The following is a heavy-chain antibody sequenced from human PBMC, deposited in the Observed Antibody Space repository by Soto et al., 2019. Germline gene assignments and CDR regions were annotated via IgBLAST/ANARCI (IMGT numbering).Heavy chain of an antibody. CDR1: GAPITSTTYF. Sequence: SETLSLTCTLSGAPITSTTYFWAWIRQPPGKGLEWVGSIYYSGRTYYNPSLRSRVTISVDRSKNQFSLTMSSVTAADTAVYYCAKNLPRTGRFDYWGQGTSVTVSS. J-gene: IGHJ4*02. V-gene: IGHV4-39*01. CDR3: AKNLPRTGRFDY. CDR2: IYYSGRT.